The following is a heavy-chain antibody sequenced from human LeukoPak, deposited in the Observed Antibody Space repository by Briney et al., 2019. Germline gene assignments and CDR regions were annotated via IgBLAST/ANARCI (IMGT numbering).Heavy chain of an antibody. D-gene: IGHD3-10*01. CDR1: VGSFSGYY. J-gene: IGHJ6*03. Sequence: PSETLSLTCAVYVGSFSGYYWSWIRQPPGKGLEWIGEINHSGSTNYNSSLKSRVTISVDTSKNQFSLKLSSVTAADTAVYYCARGYYGSGSHCCHMDVWGKGTTITVSS. CDR2: INHSGST. CDR3: ARGYYGSGSHCCHMDV. V-gene: IGHV4-34*01.